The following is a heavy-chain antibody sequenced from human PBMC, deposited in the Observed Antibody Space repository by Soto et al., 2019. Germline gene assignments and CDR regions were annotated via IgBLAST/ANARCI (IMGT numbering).Heavy chain of an antibody. CDR1: GFTFRSYA. J-gene: IGHJ3*02. Sequence: EVQLLESGGGLVQPGGSLRLYCAVSGFTFRSYAMSWVRQAPGKGTEWVSVISAGGSNTYYAESVKGRFTISRDNSKNTLYLQMNSLRDEDTAVYYCAKKGPPRDAFDIWGQGTMVTVST. V-gene: IGHV3-23*01. CDR3: AKKGPPRDAFDI. CDR2: ISAGGSNT.